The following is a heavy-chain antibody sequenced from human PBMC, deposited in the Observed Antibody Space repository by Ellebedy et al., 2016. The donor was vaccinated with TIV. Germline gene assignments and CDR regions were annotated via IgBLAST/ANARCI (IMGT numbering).Heavy chain of an antibody. Sequence: GESLKISXVASGFTLSDYAMNWLRQAPGKGLEWVSSIRSSTSYRYYADSVEGRFTLSRDSAKNSLYLQMNSLRADDTAVYYCARDRKAERGETFDSWGQGTLVIVSS. V-gene: IGHV3-21*01. D-gene: IGHD3-10*01. CDR2: IRSSTSYR. CDR3: ARDRKAERGETFDS. J-gene: IGHJ4*02. CDR1: GFTLSDYA.